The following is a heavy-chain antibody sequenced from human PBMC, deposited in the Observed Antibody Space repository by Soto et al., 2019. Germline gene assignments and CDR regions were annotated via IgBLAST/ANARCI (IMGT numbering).Heavy chain of an antibody. CDR2: ISGHNGNT. D-gene: IGHD3-22*01. Sequence: ASVKVSCKASGYTFTSYGMSWVRQAPGQGPEWMGWISGHNGNTKYAQKFRGRVTMTADTSTSTAYMELRSLRYDDTAVYYCAATFYYDSSGSSPYYLDFWGQGTLVTVSS. J-gene: IGHJ4*02. CDR1: GYTFTSYG. CDR3: AATFYYDSSGSSPYYLDF. V-gene: IGHV1-18*04.